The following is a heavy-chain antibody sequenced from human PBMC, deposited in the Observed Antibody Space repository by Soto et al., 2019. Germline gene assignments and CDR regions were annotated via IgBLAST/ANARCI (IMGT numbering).Heavy chain of an antibody. D-gene: IGHD3-10*01. V-gene: IGHV1-18*01. Sequence: ASVKVSCKASGYSFTSTCISWVRQAPGQGPEWMGWTSTFNGEAKYAQKLQGRVTMTTDTSTATAYMELRSLTSDDTAVYYCARDLDGSGSYFTDYWGQGTLVTVSS. CDR1: GYSFTSTC. CDR3: ARDLDGSGSYFTDY. CDR2: TSTFNGEA. J-gene: IGHJ4*02.